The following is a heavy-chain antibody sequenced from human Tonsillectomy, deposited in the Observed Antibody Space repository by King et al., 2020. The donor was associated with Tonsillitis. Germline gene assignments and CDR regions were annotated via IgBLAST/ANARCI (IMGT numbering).Heavy chain of an antibody. CDR3: ATGGSGWYWVY. CDR1: GYTFTAYY. J-gene: IGHJ4*02. D-gene: IGHD6-19*01. V-gene: IGHV1-2*02. CDR2: IKPKSGGT. Sequence: VQLVESGAEVKKPGASGRVSCKASGYTFTAYYIHWVRQAPGQGLEWMVWIKPKSGGTTYTQKFQGRVTITRDTSITTAYMELSRLRSDDTAVYYCATGGSGWYWVYWGQGTLVTVSS.